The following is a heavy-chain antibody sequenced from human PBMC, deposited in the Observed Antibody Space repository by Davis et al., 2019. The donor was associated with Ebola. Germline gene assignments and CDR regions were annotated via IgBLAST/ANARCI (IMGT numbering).Heavy chain of an antibody. Sequence: GESLKISCAASGLIFNNYWMSWIRQAPGKGPEWVAIIKEDGGEKYYVDSVKGRFTISRDNSKNTLYLQMNSLRAEDTAVYYCAREGKYRDESRTFDYWGQGTLVTVSS. J-gene: IGHJ4*02. CDR2: IKEDGGEK. CDR1: GLIFNNYW. V-gene: IGHV3-7*01. CDR3: AREGKYRDESRTFDY. D-gene: IGHD2-2*01.